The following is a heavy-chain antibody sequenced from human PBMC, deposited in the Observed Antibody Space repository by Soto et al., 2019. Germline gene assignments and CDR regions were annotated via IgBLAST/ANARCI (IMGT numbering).Heavy chain of an antibody. CDR1: GGTFSSYA. J-gene: IGHJ6*02. CDR3: ASHSYGYFPHYYHGMDV. D-gene: IGHD5-18*01. CDR2: IIPIFGTA. Sequence: QVQLVQSGAEVKKPGSSVKVSCKASGGTFSSYASSWVRQAPGQGLEWMGGIIPIFGTANYAQKFQGRVTITADEATSTAYMVLSRLRSEDTAVYYCASHSYGYFPHYYHGMDVWGQGPTVTVSS. V-gene: IGHV1-69*12.